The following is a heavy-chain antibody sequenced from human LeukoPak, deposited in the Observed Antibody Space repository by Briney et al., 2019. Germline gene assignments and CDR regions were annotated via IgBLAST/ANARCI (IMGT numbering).Heavy chain of an antibody. CDR3: FVVVTAIPRGAFHI. V-gene: IGHV1-2*02. CDR1: GYTFTGYY. Sequence: ASVKVSCKASGYTFTGYYMHWVRQAPGQGLEWMGWINPNSGGTNYAQKFQGRVTMTRDTSISTAYMELSRLRSDDTAVYYCFVVVTAIPRGAFHIWGQGTMVTVSS. CDR2: INPNSGGT. J-gene: IGHJ3*02. D-gene: IGHD2-21*02.